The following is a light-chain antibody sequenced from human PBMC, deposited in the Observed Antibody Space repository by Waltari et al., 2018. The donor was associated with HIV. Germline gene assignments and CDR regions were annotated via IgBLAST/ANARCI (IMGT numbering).Light chain of an antibody. V-gene: IGLV1-40*01. Sequence: QSVLTQPPSVSGAPGQRVTISCPGTYSTIGSGYNVNWYQHLPGTAPKVLIYSNDNRPSGVPDRFSGSRSGTSASLAITGLQAEDEAHYYCQSYDNSLGGSKVFGGGTKLTVL. CDR2: SND. CDR1: YSTIGSGYN. J-gene: IGLJ2*01. CDR3: QSYDNSLGGSKV.